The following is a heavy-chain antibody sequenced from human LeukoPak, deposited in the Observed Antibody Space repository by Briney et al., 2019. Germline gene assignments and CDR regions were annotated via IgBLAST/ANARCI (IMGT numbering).Heavy chain of an antibody. Sequence: ASVKVSCKVSGYTVTELSMHWVRQSPGKGLEWMGGFHPEDGETIYAQKLQGRVTMTTDTSTSTAYMELRSLRSDDTAVYYCARDRYYYGSGSSDWGQGTLVTVSS. J-gene: IGHJ4*02. CDR3: ARDRYYYGSGSSD. V-gene: IGHV1-24*01. CDR2: FHPEDGET. CDR1: GYTVTELS. D-gene: IGHD3-10*01.